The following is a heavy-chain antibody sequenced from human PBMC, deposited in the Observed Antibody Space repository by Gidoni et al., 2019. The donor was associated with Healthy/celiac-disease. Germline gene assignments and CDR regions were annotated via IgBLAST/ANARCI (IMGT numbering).Heavy chain of an antibody. CDR1: GYTFTSYA. D-gene: IGHD4-17*01. CDR2: INAGNGNT. Sequence: QVQLVQSGAEVKKPGASVTVSCKASGYTFTSYAMHWVRQAPGQRLAWMGWINAGNGNTKYAQKFQGRGTITRDTSASTAYMELSSLRSEDTAVYYCAREGFGATVVNWFDPWGQGTLVTVSS. V-gene: IGHV1-3*01. CDR3: AREGFGATVVNWFDP. J-gene: IGHJ5*02.